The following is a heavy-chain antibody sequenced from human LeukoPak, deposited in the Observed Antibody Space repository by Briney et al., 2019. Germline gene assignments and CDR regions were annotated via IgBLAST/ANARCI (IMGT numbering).Heavy chain of an antibody. CDR2: ISYDGSNK. Sequence: GRSLRLSCAASGFTFSSYAMHWVRQAPGKGLEWVAVISYDGSNKYYADSVKGRFTISRDNSKNTLYLQMNSLRPEDTAVYYCAKFGTTGPTMYGMDVWDKGTTVTVSS. J-gene: IGHJ6*04. V-gene: IGHV3-30-3*01. CDR1: GFTFSSYA. CDR3: AKFGTTGPTMYGMDV. D-gene: IGHD1-1*01.